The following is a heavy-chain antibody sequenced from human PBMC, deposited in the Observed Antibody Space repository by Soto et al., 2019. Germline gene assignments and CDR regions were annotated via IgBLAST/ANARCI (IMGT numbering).Heavy chain of an antibody. V-gene: IGHV1-46*03. CDR1: GYTFIRYY. J-gene: IGHJ4*02. CDR2: INPSGGST. D-gene: IGHD5-12*01. Sequence: ASVKVSCKASGYTFIRYYMHWVRQAPGQGLEWMGIINPSGGSTTFAQKFQDRVTMTRDTSTSTAYMELSSLRSEDTAVYYCARGGYRDYDSAYYFDNWGQGTLVTVSS. CDR3: ARGGYRDYDSAYYFDN.